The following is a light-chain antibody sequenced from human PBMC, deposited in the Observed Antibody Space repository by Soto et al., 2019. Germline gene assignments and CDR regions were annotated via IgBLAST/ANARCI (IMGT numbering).Light chain of an antibody. CDR3: QQYGSSPET. CDR1: QSVSSSY. CDR2: GAS. V-gene: IGKV3-20*01. J-gene: IGKJ1*01. Sequence: EIVLTQSPGTLSLSPGERATLSCRASQSVSSSYLAWYQQKPGQAPRLLIYGASSRATGIPDRFSGSGSGPDFTLTINRLEPEDFAVYSCQQYGSSPETFGQGTKVDIK.